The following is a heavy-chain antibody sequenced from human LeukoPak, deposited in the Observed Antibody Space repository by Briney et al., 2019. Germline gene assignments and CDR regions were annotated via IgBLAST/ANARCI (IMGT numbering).Heavy chain of an antibody. CDR3: ATPGVRGVILYYFDY. Sequence: HPGGSLRLSCAASGFTFSSYAMHWVRQAPGKGLEWVAVISYDGSNKYYADSVKGRFTISRDNSKNTLYLQMNSLRAEDTAVYYCATPGVRGVILYYFDYWGQGTLVTVSS. CDR2: ISYDGSNK. CDR1: GFTFSSYA. V-gene: IGHV3-30-3*01. J-gene: IGHJ4*02. D-gene: IGHD3-10*01.